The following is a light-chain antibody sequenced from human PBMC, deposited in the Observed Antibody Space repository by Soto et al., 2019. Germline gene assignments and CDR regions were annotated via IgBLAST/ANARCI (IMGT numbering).Light chain of an antibody. V-gene: IGKV3-15*01. CDR1: QSVGNN. Sequence: EIVLTQSPVTLSLSPGDTATLSCRASQSVGNNFAWFQQKPGQAPRLLIYGASATATGIPGRFSGSGSGTEFTLTISSLQSEDFAVYYCQQYTDWPRTFGQGTKVEIK. CDR3: QQYTDWPRT. CDR2: GAS. J-gene: IGKJ1*01.